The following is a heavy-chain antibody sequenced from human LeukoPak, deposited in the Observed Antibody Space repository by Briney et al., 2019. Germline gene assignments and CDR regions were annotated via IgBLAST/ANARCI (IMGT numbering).Heavy chain of an antibody. CDR1: GFTVSSNY. V-gene: IGHV3-53*05. CDR3: ARDIRPWGLENDAFDI. J-gene: IGHJ3*02. CDR2: IYSGGST. D-gene: IGHD1-1*01. Sequence: GSLRLSCAASGFTVSSNYMSWVRQAPGKGLEWVSVIYSGGSTYYADSVKGRFTISRDNSKNTLYLQMNSLRSEDTAVYYCARDIRPWGLENDAFDIWGQGTMVTVSS.